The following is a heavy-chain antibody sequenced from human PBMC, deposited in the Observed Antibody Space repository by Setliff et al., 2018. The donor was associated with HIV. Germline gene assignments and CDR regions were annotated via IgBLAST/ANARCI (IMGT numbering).Heavy chain of an antibody. CDR3: ARGKGVRGVIIPGGLDV. CDR1: GSTFNNYD. V-gene: IGHV1-8*01. J-gene: IGHJ6*04. Sequence: GASVKVSCKSSGSTFNNYDIIWLRQATGQGLEWLGWMNLNSVVAGYAPGFHDSLTMTRSTSLDTTNLELRSLRSEDTALYYCARGKGVRGVIIPGGLDVWGKGTTVTVSS. CDR2: MNLNSVVA. D-gene: IGHD3-10*01.